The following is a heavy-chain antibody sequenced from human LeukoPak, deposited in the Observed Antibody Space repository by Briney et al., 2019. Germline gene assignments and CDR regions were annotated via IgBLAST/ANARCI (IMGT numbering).Heavy chain of an antibody. D-gene: IGHD4-23*01. J-gene: IGHJ4*02. CDR2: ISSSDSTI. Sequence: GGSLRLSCAASGFTFSSYSMNWVRQAPGKGLEWVSSISSSDSTIYYADSVKGRFTISRDNAKNSLYLQMNSLRAEDTAVYYCARDYGGSSPFDYWGQGTLVTVSS. CDR3: ARDYGGSSPFDY. CDR1: GFTFSSYS. V-gene: IGHV3-48*04.